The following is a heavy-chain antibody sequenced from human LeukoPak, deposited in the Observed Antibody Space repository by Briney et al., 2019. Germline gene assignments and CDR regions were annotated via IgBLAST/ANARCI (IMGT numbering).Heavy chain of an antibody. CDR1: GFTFSSYW. CDR3: ARAAKTYDY. CDR2: IKQDGSEK. J-gene: IGHJ4*02. V-gene: IGHV3-7*01. Sequence: GGSLRLSCAASGFTFSSYWMSWVREAPGKGLEWVANIKQDGSEKYYVDSVKGRFTISRDNAKNSLYLEMNSLRVEDTAVYYCARAAKTYDYWGQGTLVTVSS.